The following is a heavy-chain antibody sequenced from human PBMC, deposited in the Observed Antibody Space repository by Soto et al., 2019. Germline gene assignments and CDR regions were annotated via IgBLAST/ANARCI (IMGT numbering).Heavy chain of an antibody. J-gene: IGHJ4*02. CDR2: ISGSGGTT. CDR1: TFTFTDYA. CDR3: ATISDRGIAAALDS. V-gene: IGHV3-23*01. Sequence: EVQLLESGGGLVRPGGSLRLSCVASTFTFTDYAMSWVRQAPGEGLEWVSGISGSGGTTYYAESVKGRFSISRDNSKNTLSLHLNNLRVEDTAIYYCATISDRGIAAALDSWGQGTLVTVSS. D-gene: IGHD6-13*01.